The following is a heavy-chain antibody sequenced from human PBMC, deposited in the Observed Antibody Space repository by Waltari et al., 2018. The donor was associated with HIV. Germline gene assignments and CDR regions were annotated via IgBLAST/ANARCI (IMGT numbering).Heavy chain of an antibody. CDR2: ISYDGKKQ. CDR1: DLPFRSDA. J-gene: IGHJ6*02. V-gene: IGHV3-30*04. Sequence: QVRLVESGGGVVRPGRSLSLPCVASDLPFRSDALPWVRQAPGKGLEWLAIISYDGKKQYYADSVKGRFTISRDNSKDTLYLQMNSLRAEDTAVYFCARDSSISSRHYFYSNGMDVWGQGTTVIVSS. D-gene: IGHD6-6*01. CDR3: ARDSSISSRHYFYSNGMDV.